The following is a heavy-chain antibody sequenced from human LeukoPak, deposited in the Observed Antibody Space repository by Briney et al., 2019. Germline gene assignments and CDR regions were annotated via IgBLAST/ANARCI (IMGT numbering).Heavy chain of an antibody. CDR2: IDDDGGST. V-gene: IGHV3-23*01. CDR3: ARRVGGTPDY. J-gene: IGHJ4*02. D-gene: IGHD6-19*01. CDR1: GFTFSTDV. Sequence: GGSLRLSCAASGFTFSTDVMTWVRQAPGKGLEWVSAIDDDGGSTDYADSVRGRFTISRDNSKNTLFLQMNRLRADDTALYYCARRVGGTPDYWGRGTRVTVSS.